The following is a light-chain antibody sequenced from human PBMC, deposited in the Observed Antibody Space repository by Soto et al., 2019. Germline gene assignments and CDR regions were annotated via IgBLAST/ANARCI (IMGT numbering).Light chain of an antibody. CDR3: QQYHSFSFT. V-gene: IGKV1-5*01. J-gene: IGKJ2*01. CDR2: DVF. Sequence: DIQMTQSPSSLSASVGDRVTITCRASQSITYWLAWYQQKPGRAPKLLIYDVFNLQSGVPSRISGSGSGTEFTLTISSLQPDDSATYYCQQYHSFSFTFGQGTKV. CDR1: QSITYW.